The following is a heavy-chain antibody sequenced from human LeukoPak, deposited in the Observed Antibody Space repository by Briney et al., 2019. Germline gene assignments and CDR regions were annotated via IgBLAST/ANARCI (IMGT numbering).Heavy chain of an antibody. Sequence: PSETLSLTCAVYGGSFSGYYWSWIRQPPGKGLEWIGEINHNGSTNYNPSLKSRVTISVDTSKNQFSLKLSSVTAADTAVYYCARGRVEWLPYNWFDPWGQGTLVTVSS. D-gene: IGHD3-3*01. CDR1: GGSFSGYY. CDR2: INHNGST. J-gene: IGHJ5*02. V-gene: IGHV4-34*01. CDR3: ARGRVEWLPYNWFDP.